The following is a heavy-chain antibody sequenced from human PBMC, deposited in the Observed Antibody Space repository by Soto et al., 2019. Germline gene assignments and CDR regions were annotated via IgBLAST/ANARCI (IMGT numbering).Heavy chain of an antibody. CDR2: IYYSGST. Sequence: PSETLSLTCTVSGGSISSGGYYWSWIRQHPGKGLEWIGYIYYSGSTYYNPSLKSRVTISVDTSKNQFSLKLSSVTAADTAVYYCAREDYSNIYYYYGMDVWGQGTTVTVSS. CDR3: AREDYSNIYYYYGMDV. V-gene: IGHV4-30-4*08. CDR1: GGSISSGGYY. J-gene: IGHJ6*02. D-gene: IGHD4-4*01.